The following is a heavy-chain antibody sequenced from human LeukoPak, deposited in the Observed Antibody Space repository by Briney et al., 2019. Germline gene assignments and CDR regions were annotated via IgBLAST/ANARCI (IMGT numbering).Heavy chain of an antibody. Sequence: ASVKVSCKASGYTFTSYHMHWVRQAPGQGLEWMGLINPSGGSTNYAHKFQGGVTMTRDTSTRTVYMELSSLRSEDTAVYYCARSAGYNWCDPWGQGTLVTVSS. V-gene: IGHV1-46*03. CDR2: INPSGGST. J-gene: IGHJ5*02. CDR1: GYTFTSYH. CDR3: ARSAGYNWCDP. D-gene: IGHD6-13*01.